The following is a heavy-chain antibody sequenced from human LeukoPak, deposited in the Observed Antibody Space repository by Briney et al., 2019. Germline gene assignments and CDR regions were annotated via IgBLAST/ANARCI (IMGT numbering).Heavy chain of an antibody. CDR3: ARGSAVVVVAATRELDY. V-gene: IGHV4-34*01. Sequence: SEPLSLTCTVSGGSISSYYWSWIRQPPGKALEWIGENNHSGSTNYNPSLKSRVTISVDTSKNQFSLKLSPVTAADTAVYYCARGSAVVVVAATRELDYWGQGTLVTVSS. D-gene: IGHD2-15*01. CDR2: NNHSGST. CDR1: GGSISSYY. J-gene: IGHJ4*02.